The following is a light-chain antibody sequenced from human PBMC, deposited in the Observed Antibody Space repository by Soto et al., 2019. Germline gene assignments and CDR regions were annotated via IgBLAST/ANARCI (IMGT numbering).Light chain of an antibody. CDR1: QAIRTA. CDR2: AAS. J-gene: IGKJ1*01. CDR3: LLDFRYFWA. V-gene: IGKV1-6*01. Sequence: AIQLTQSPSYLYASVGDRVTITCRASQAIRTALGWYQQKPGKVPKLLIYAASILQSGVPSRFSGSGSGTDFTLTISSLQPEDFATYYCLLDFRYFWAFGQGTKVEIK.